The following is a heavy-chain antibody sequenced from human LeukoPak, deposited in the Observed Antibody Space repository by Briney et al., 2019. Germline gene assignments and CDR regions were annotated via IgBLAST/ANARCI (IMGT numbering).Heavy chain of an antibody. CDR3: ARLDGVVAGSFDY. J-gene: IGHJ4*02. CDR1: GGSISSYY. D-gene: IGHD6-19*01. Sequence: SETLSLTCTVSGGSISSYYWSWIRQPPGKGLEWIGYIYYSGSTNYNPSLKSRVTISVDTSKNQFSLKLSSVTAADTAVYYCARLDGVVAGSFDYWGQGTLVTVSS. CDR2: IYYSGST. V-gene: IGHV4-59*08.